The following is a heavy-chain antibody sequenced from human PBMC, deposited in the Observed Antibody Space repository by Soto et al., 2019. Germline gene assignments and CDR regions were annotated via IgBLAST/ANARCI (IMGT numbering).Heavy chain of an antibody. V-gene: IGHV3-21*01. CDR1: GFTFSSYS. D-gene: IGHD5-18*01. Sequence: EVQLVESGGGLVKPGGSLRVSCVASGFTFSSYSMNWVRQAPGKGLEWVSSISSLSSYIYYADSVKGRFTISRDNAKNSLYLQMNRLRAEDTAIYYCARGELWFDYWGQGALVTVSS. J-gene: IGHJ4*02. CDR3: ARGELWFDY. CDR2: ISSLSSYI.